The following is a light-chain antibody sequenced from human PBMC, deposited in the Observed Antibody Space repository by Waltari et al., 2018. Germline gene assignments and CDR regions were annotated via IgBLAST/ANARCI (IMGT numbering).Light chain of an antibody. V-gene: IGKV3-20*01. Sequence: EIVLTQSPGTLSLSPGESATLACRASQSGSRYLAWDQQKPGQAPRLLIYGASSRATGIPDSFSGSGSGTDFSLTISRLEPEDFAVYYCQNHERLPAMFGQGTKVEIK. CDR3: QNHERLPAM. CDR1: QSGSRY. J-gene: IGKJ1*01. CDR2: GAS.